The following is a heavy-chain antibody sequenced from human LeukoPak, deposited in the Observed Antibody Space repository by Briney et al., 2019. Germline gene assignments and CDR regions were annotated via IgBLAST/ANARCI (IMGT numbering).Heavy chain of an antibody. D-gene: IGHD1-26*01. Sequence: PGGSLRLSCAASGFTFSSYDMHWVRQATGKGLEWVSAIGTAGDTYYPGSAKGRFTISRENAKNSLYLQMNSLRAGDTAVYYCARDLGNNWFDPWGQGTLVTVSS. CDR3: ARDLGNNWFDP. J-gene: IGHJ5*02. V-gene: IGHV3-13*01. CDR1: GFTFSSYD. CDR2: IGTAGDT.